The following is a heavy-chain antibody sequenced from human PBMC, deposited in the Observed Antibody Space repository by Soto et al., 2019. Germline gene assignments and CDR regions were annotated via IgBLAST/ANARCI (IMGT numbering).Heavy chain of an antibody. J-gene: IGHJ6*03. D-gene: IGHD6-19*01. Sequence: SETLSLTCTVSGGSISSYYWSWIRQPPGKGLEWIGYIYYSGSTNYNPSLKSRVTISVDTAKNQFSLKLSSVTAADTAVYYCARVWGPNWQWPHHSSLYMDVWGKGTTVTVSS. CDR2: IYYSGST. V-gene: IGHV4-59*01. CDR1: GGSISSYY. CDR3: ARVWGPNWQWPHHSSLYMDV.